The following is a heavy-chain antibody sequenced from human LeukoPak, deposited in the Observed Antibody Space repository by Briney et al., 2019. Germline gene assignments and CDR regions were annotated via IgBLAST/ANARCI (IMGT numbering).Heavy chain of an antibody. CDR3: ARDLVVRGRWSWFDP. CDR1: GFSFSNYA. J-gene: IGHJ5*02. CDR2: ISGSGGIT. D-gene: IGHD3-10*01. Sequence: GGSLRLSFAASGFSFSNYAMSWVRQAPGKGLEWVSAISGSGGITFHSDSVKGRFTISRDNAKNSLYLQMNSLRAEDTAVYYCARDLVVRGRWSWFDPRGQGTLVTVSS. V-gene: IGHV3-23*01.